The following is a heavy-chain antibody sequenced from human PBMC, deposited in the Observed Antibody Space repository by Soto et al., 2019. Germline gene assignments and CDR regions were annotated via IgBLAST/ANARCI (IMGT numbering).Heavy chain of an antibody. Sequence: KASETLSLTCTVSGGSISSYYWSWIRQPPGKGLEWIGYIYYSGSTNYNPSLKSRVTISVDTSKNQFSLKLSSVTAADTAVYYCARVYYDFWSGYLSTPEYYFDYWGQGTLVTVSS. CDR3: ARVYYDFWSGYLSTPEYYFDY. J-gene: IGHJ4*02. CDR2: IYYSGST. CDR1: GGSISSYY. D-gene: IGHD3-3*01. V-gene: IGHV4-59*01.